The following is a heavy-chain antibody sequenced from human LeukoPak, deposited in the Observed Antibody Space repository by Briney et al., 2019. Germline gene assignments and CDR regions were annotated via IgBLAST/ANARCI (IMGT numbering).Heavy chain of an antibody. CDR3: ARFGSGSWAFDI. V-gene: IGHV4-34*01. Sequence: PSETLSLTCAVYGGSFSGYYWSWIRQPPGKGLEWIGEINHSGSTNYNPSLKSRVTISVDTSKNQFSLKLSSVTAADTAVYYCARFGSGSWAFDIWGQGTMVTVSS. D-gene: IGHD3-10*01. CDR1: GGSFSGYY. J-gene: IGHJ3*02. CDR2: INHSGST.